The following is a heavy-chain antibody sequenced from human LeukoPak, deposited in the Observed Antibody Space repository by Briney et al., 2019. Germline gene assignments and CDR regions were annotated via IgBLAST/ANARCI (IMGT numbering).Heavy chain of an antibody. CDR3: ARQAPYDSRGYYRVGDY. J-gene: IGHJ4*02. D-gene: IGHD3-22*01. CDR2: IYYSGST. V-gene: IGHV4-39*01. CDR1: GGSISSSSYY. Sequence: SETLSLTCTVSGGSISSSSYYWGWIRQPPGKGLEWIGSIYYSGSTYYNPSLKSRVTISVDTSKNQFSLKLSSVTAADTAVYYCARQAPYDSRGYYRVGDYWGQGTLVTVSS.